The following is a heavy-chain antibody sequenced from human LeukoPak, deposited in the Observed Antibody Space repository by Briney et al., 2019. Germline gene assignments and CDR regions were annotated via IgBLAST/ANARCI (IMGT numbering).Heavy chain of an antibody. V-gene: IGHV3-48*03. CDR1: GFTFSSYE. J-gene: IGHJ6*04. D-gene: IGHD3-10*02. Sequence: GGSLRLSCAASGFTFSSYEMNWVRQAPGKGLEGVSYISSSGSTIYYADSVKGRFTISRDNAKNSLYLQMNSLSAEDTAVYYCAELGITMIGGVWGKGTTVTISS. CDR3: AELGITMIGGV. CDR2: ISSSGSTI.